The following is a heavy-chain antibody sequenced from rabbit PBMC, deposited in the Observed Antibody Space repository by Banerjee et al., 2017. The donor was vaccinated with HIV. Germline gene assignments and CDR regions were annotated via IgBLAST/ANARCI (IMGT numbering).Heavy chain of an antibody. CDR2: IDIGDGKT. Sequence: QEQLEESGGGLVKPGASLTLTCNASGFSFNSGLPMCLVRQAPGKGLEWIACIDIGDGKTYYANWAEGRLTISKASSTVTLQMTSLTAADTATYFCARDYAGYVDYGGATVLDLWGPGTLVTVS. CDR1: GFSFNSGLP. V-gene: IGHV1S45*01. D-gene: IGHD7-1*01. CDR3: ARDYAGYVDYGGATVLDL. J-gene: IGHJ4*01.